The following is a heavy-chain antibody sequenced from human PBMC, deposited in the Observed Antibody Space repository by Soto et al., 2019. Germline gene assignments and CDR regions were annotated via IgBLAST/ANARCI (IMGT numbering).Heavy chain of an antibody. CDR1: GFTFSSYG. J-gene: IGHJ3*02. CDR2: ISYDGSNK. Sequence: QVQLVESGGGVVQPGRSLRLSCAASGFTFSSYGMHWVRQAPGKGLEWVAVISYDGSNKYYADSVKGRFTISRDNSKNTLYLQMNSLTAEDTAVYYCAKLAVNYGDYVKGDAFDIWGQGTMVTVSS. V-gene: IGHV3-30*18. CDR3: AKLAVNYGDYVKGDAFDI. D-gene: IGHD4-17*01.